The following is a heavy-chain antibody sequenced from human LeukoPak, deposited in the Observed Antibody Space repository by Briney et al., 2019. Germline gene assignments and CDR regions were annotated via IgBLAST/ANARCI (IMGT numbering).Heavy chain of an antibody. Sequence: ASVKVSCKASGCTFTSYGISWVRQAPGQGLEWMGWISAYNGNTNYAQKLQGRVTMTTDTSTSTAYMELRSLRSDDTAVYYCARVPPDYYDSSGYSEGLDYWGQGTLVTVSS. V-gene: IGHV1-18*01. CDR2: ISAYNGNT. J-gene: IGHJ4*02. D-gene: IGHD3-22*01. CDR1: GCTFTSYG. CDR3: ARVPPDYYDSSGYSEGLDY.